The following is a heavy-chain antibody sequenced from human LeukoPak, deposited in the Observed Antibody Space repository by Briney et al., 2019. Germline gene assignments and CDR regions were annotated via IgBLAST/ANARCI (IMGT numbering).Heavy chain of an antibody. Sequence: GASVKVSCKASGGTFSSYAIRCVRQAPGQGLEWVGRIIPILGIANYAEKFQGRVTITADNSTSTAYMELSSLRSEDAAVYYCARVVVPAAIQYYYYYGMDVWGQGTTVTVSS. V-gene: IGHV1-69*04. J-gene: IGHJ6*02. CDR2: IIPILGIA. D-gene: IGHD2-2*01. CDR1: GGTFSSYA. CDR3: ARVVVPAAIQYYYYYGMDV.